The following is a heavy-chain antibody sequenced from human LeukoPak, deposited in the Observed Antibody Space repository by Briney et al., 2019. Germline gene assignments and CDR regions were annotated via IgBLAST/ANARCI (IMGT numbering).Heavy chain of an antibody. J-gene: IGHJ4*02. D-gene: IGHD6-19*01. CDR3: ARDGIAVAGTDFDF. Sequence: GGSLRLSCTVSGFTFSSYRMICLRQAPGKGLEWVSSSSISSDIYYADSVKGRFNISRDNAKNSLYLQMNSLRAEDTAVYYCARDGIAVAGTDFDFWGQGTLVTVSS. V-gene: IGHV3-21*01. CDR2: SSISSDI. CDR1: GFTFSSYR.